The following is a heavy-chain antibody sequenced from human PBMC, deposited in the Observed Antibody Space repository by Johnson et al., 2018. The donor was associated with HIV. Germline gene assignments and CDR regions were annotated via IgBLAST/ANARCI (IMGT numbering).Heavy chain of an antibody. CDR3: ARGWVRVAARYAFDI. V-gene: IGHV3-30*04. CDR1: GFTFSSYA. D-gene: IGHD6-6*01. CDR2: ISYDGSDK. J-gene: IGHJ3*02. Sequence: HVQLAESGGGVVQPGRSLRLSCAASGFTFSSYAMHWVRQAPGKGLEWVAVISYDGSDKYYADSVKGRFTISRDSSKNTLYLQMDSLRAEDTSLYYCARGWVRVAARYAFDIWGQGTMVTVSS.